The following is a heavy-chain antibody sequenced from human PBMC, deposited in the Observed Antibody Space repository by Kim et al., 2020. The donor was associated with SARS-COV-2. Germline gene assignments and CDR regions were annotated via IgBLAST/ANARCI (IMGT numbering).Heavy chain of an antibody. J-gene: IGHJ6*02. V-gene: IGHV1-69*13. CDR1: GGTFSSYA. D-gene: IGHD2-15*01. Sequence: SVKVSCKASGGTFSSYAISWVRQAPGQGLEWMGGIIPIFGTANYAQKFQGRVTITADESTSTAYMELSSLRSEDTAVYYCARGYCSGGSCSDYYYYYGMDVWGQGTTVTVSS. CDR2: IIPIFGTA. CDR3: ARGYCSGGSCSDYYYYYGMDV.